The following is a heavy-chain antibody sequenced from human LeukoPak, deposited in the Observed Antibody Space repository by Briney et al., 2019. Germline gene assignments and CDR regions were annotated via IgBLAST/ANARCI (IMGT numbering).Heavy chain of an antibody. CDR1: AFTFSSYA. J-gene: IGHJ4*02. Sequence: PGGSLRLSCTASAFTFSSYAMSWVRQAPGKGLEWVSAISGRGGSTFYADSVKGRFTISRDNSKNTLYLQMNSLRAEDTAVYYCAKGGGYYYDSNGYYRYFDYWGQGSLVTVSS. V-gene: IGHV3-23*01. CDR3: AKGGGYYYDSNGYYRYFDY. CDR2: ISGRGGST. D-gene: IGHD3-22*01.